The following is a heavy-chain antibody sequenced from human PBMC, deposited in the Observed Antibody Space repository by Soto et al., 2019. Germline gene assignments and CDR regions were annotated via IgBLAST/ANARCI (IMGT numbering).Heavy chain of an antibody. CDR2: IYPGDSDT. V-gene: IGHV5-51*01. J-gene: IGHJ6*02. D-gene: IGHD6-13*01. Sequence: GESLNISCQASGYSFTTYLIGWVRQMPGKGLEWMGIIYPGDSDTRYSPSFQGQVTISADKSISTAYLQWSSLKASDTAMYYCARTSAAGKYYYGMDVWGQGTTVTVSS. CDR1: GYSFTTYL. CDR3: ARTSAAGKYYYGMDV.